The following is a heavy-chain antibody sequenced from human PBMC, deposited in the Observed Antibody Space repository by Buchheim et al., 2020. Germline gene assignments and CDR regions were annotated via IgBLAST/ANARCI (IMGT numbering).Heavy chain of an antibody. Sequence: QVQLQQWGAGLLKPSETLSLTCAVYGGSFSGYFWSWIRQPPGKGLEWIGEINHSGSTNYNPSLKSRVTISVDTSKKQFSLKLSSVTAADTAVYYCARAQFRYSYGFRGYYYGMDVWGQGTT. CDR3: ARAQFRYSYGFRGYYYGMDV. CDR2: INHSGST. CDR1: GGSFSGYF. J-gene: IGHJ6*02. V-gene: IGHV4-34*01. D-gene: IGHD5-18*01.